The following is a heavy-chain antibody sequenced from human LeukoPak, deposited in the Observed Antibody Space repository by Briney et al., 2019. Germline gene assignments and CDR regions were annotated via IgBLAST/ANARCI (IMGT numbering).Heavy chain of an antibody. CDR2: ISYSGST. V-gene: IGHV4-59*01. J-gene: IGHJ4*02. CDR1: GGSISSYY. Sequence: SETLSLTCTVCGGSISSYYWSWIRQPPGKGLEWIGYISYSGSTNYNPSLKSRVTISVDTSKNQFSLKLSSVTAADTAVYYCARDRSGWYVGVGYFDYWGQGTLVTVSS. D-gene: IGHD6-19*01. CDR3: ARDRSGWYVGVGYFDY.